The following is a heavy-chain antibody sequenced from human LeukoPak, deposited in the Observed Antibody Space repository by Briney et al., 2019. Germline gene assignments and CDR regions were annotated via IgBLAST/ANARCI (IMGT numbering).Heavy chain of an antibody. Sequence: ASVKVSCKASGGTFSSYAISWVRQAPGQGLEWMGRIIPILGIANYAQKFQGRVTITADKSTSTAYMELSSLRSEDTAVYYCARPTAPYYYDSPANYWGQGTLVTVSS. CDR3: ARPTAPYYYDSPANY. CDR2: IIPILGIA. V-gene: IGHV1-69*04. J-gene: IGHJ4*02. D-gene: IGHD3-22*01. CDR1: GGTFSSYA.